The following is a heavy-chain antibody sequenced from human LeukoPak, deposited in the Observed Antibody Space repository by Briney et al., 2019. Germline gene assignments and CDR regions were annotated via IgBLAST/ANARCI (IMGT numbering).Heavy chain of an antibody. CDR3: ARIGTAMIDY. CDR1: GGSISSGSYY. D-gene: IGHD5-18*01. CDR2: IYTSGGT. Sequence: PSETLSLTCTVSGGSISSGSYYWSWIRQPAGKGLEWIGRIYTSGGTNYNPSLKSRVTISVDTSKNQFSLKLSSVTAADTAVYYCARIGTAMIDYWGQGTLVTVSS. J-gene: IGHJ4*02. V-gene: IGHV4-61*02.